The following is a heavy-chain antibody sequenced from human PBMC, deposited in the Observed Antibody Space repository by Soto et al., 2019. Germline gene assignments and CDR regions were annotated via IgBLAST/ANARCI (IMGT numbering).Heavy chain of an antibody. CDR1: GGSISSYY. CDR3: ASQGLVAARIGRQGAFDI. Sequence: QVQLQESGPGLVKPSETLSLTCTVSGGSISSYYWSWIRQPPGKGLEWIGYIYYSGSTNCNPSLKSRVTISVDTSKNQFSLKLSSVTAADTAVYYCASQGLVAARIGRQGAFDIWGQGTMVTVSS. J-gene: IGHJ3*02. V-gene: IGHV4-59*08. D-gene: IGHD6-6*01. CDR2: IYYSGST.